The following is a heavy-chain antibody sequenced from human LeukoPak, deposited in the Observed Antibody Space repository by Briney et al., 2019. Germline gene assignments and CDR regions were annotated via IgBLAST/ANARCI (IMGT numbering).Heavy chain of an antibody. D-gene: IGHD1-7*01. Sequence: PGGSLRLSCAASGFTFDDYGMSWVRQAPGKGLEWVSGINWSGGSTGYADSVKGRFTISRDNAKNSLYLQMNSLRAEDTALYYCARAGLYNWNYEGTAYFDYWGQGTLVTVSS. CDR3: ARAGLYNWNYEGTAYFDY. CDR1: GFTFDDYG. J-gene: IGHJ4*02. CDR2: INWSGGST. V-gene: IGHV3-20*04.